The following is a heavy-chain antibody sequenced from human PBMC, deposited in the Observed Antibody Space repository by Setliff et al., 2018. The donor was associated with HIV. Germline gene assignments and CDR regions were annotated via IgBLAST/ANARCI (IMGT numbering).Heavy chain of an antibody. CDR3: AKDWGVDYYDSSGPTTGAFDI. J-gene: IGHJ3*02. Sequence: PGGSLRLSCAASGFTLEKYWMHWARQAPGKGLVWVSRINSDGSSTSYADSVKGRFTISRDNSKNTLYLQMNSLRAEDTAVYYCAKDWGVDYYDSSGPTTGAFDIWGQGTMVTVSS. CDR2: INSDGSST. V-gene: IGHV3-74*01. D-gene: IGHD3-22*01. CDR1: GFTLEKYW.